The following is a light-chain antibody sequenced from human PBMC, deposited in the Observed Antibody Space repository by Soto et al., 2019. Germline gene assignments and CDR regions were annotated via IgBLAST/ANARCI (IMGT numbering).Light chain of an antibody. J-gene: IGLJ2*01. CDR2: DVS. CDR3: CSYTSSNSAV. CDR1: SSDIGGYNF. Sequence: QSALTQPASGSGSPGQSITLSCIGTSSDIGGYNFVSWYQQYPGEAPQLMIYDVSNRPSGVSNRFSGSKSGNTASLTISGLQAEDEADYYCCSYTSSNSAVFAGGTKLTVL. V-gene: IGLV2-14*01.